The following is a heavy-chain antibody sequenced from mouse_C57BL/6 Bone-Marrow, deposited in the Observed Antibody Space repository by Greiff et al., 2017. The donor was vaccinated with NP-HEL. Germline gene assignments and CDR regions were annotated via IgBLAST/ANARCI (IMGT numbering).Heavy chain of an antibody. CDR1: GYTFTSYW. J-gene: IGHJ2*01. V-gene: IGHV1-53*01. CDR2: INPSNGGT. Sequence: QVQLKQPGTELVKPGASVKLSCKASGYTFTSYWMHWVKQRPGQGLEWIGNINPSNGGTNYNEKFKSKATLTVDKSSSTAYMQLSSLTSEDSAVYYCARSSPITTVVFDYWGQGTTLTVSS. D-gene: IGHD1-1*01. CDR3: ARSSPITTVVFDY.